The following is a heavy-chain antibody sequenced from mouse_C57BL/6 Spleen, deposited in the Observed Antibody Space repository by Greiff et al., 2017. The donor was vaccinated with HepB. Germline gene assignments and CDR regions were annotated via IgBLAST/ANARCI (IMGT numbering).Heavy chain of an antibody. CDR2: INYDGSST. V-gene: IGHV5-16*01. CDR3: ARSNLRWGYFDY. CDR1: GFTFSDYY. D-gene: IGHD2-1*01. Sequence: EVKLMESEGGLVQPGSSMKLSCTASGFTFSDYYMAWVRQVPEKGLEWVANINYDGSSTYYLDSLKSRFIISRDNAKNILYLQMSSLKSEDTATYYCARSNLRWGYFDYWGQGTTLTVSS. J-gene: IGHJ2*01.